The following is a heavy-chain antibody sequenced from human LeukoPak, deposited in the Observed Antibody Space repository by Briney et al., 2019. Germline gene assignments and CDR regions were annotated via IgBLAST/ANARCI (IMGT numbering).Heavy chain of an antibody. D-gene: IGHD6-19*01. CDR3: AKDKRAVAGHGGFDY. V-gene: IGHV3-23*01. Sequence: GGSLRLSCAASGFTFSSYAMSWVRQAPGKGLEWVSAISGSGGSTYYADSVKGRFTISRDNSKNTLYLQMNNLRAEDTAVYYCAKDKRAVAGHGGFDYWGQGTLVTVSS. CDR1: GFTFSSYA. J-gene: IGHJ4*02. CDR2: ISGSGGST.